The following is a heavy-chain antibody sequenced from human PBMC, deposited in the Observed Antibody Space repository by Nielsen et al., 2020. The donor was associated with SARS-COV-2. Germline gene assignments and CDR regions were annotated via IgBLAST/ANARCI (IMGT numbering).Heavy chain of an antibody. D-gene: IGHD6-6*01. Sequence: ASVKVSCKASGYTFTSYAMHWVRQAPGQRLEWMGWINAGNGNTKYSQKFQGSITITRDTSASTAYMELSSLRSEDTAVYYCARSLWIAAQEKMRAFDIWGQGTMVTVSS. J-gene: IGHJ3*02. CDR1: GYTFTSYA. CDR2: INAGNGNT. V-gene: IGHV1-3*01. CDR3: ARSLWIAAQEKMRAFDI.